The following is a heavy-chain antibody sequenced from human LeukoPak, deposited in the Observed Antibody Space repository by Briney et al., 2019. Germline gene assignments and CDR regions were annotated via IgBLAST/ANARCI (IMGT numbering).Heavy chain of an antibody. Sequence: SETLCLTCTVSGYSISSGYYWGWIRQPPGKGLEWIGSIYHRGSTYYDPSLKSRVTMSVDTSKNQFSLKLSSVTAADTAVYYCAREFGYYDSSGYYGAFDIWGQGTMVTVSS. CDR1: GYSISSGYY. J-gene: IGHJ3*02. V-gene: IGHV4-38-2*02. CDR2: IYHRGST. D-gene: IGHD3-22*01. CDR3: AREFGYYDSSGYYGAFDI.